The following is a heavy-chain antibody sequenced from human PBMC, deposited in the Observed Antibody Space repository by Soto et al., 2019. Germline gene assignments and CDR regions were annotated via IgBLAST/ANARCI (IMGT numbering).Heavy chain of an antibody. D-gene: IGHD2-15*01. J-gene: IGHJ3*02. CDR3: AREVVVVVAATENAFDI. V-gene: IGHV3-30-3*01. CDR1: GFTFSSYA. CDR2: ISYDGSNK. Sequence: QVQLVESGGGVVQPGRSLRLSCAASGFTFSSYAMHWVRQAPGKGLEGVAVISYDGSNKYYADSVKGRFTISRDNSKNTLYLQMNSLRAEDTAVYYCAREVVVVVAATENAFDIWGQGTMVTVSS.